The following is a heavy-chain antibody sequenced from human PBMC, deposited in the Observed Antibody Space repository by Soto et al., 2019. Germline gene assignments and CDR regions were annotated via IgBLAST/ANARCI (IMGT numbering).Heavy chain of an antibody. CDR3: ARDGRHFVPNSENVDI. Sequence: QVQLLQSGPEVKKPGASVKLSCKASGYTFRNYGINWVRQAPGQGLDWMGWISAYNGDTTYAQNSQGRVTLAKDTPTSTASLELRRLPSDATAMYYCARDGRHFVPNSENVDIGGQVTTVTVSS. V-gene: IGHV1-18*01. D-gene: IGHD6-6*01. J-gene: IGHJ3*02. CDR2: ISAYNGDT. CDR1: GYTFRNYG.